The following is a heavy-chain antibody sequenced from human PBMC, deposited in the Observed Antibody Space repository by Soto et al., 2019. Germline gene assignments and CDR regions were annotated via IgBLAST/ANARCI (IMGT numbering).Heavy chain of an antibody. CDR3: ARDFIVATTPYYYYGMDV. CDR1: GFTFSSYS. CDR2: ISSSSSYI. J-gene: IGHJ6*02. V-gene: IGHV3-21*01. Sequence: GGSLRLSCAASGFTFSSYSMNWVRQAPGKGLEWVSSISSSSSYIYYADSVKGRFTISRDNAKNSLYLQMNSLRAEDTAVYYCARDFIVATTPYYYYGMDVWGQGTTVTVSS. D-gene: IGHD5-12*01.